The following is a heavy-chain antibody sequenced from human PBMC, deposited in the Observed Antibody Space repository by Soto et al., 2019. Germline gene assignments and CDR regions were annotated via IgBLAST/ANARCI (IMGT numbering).Heavy chain of an antibody. CDR2: INAGNGNT. V-gene: IGHV1-3*01. Sequence: ASVKVSCKASGGTFSSYAISWVRQAPGQRLEWMGWINAGNGNTKYSQKFQGRVTITRDTSASTAYMELSSLRSEDTAVYYCARDPSYYGMDVWGQGTTVTV. J-gene: IGHJ6*02. CDR1: GGTFSSYA. CDR3: ARDPSYYGMDV.